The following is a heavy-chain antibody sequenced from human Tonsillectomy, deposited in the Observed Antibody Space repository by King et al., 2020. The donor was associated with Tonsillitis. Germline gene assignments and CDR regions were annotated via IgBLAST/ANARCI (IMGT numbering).Heavy chain of an antibody. D-gene: IGHD3-22*01. J-gene: IGHJ4*02. CDR3: AKAVKYYLDSSEYYFDY. CDR1: GFTFSSNA. CDR2: ISGSGGST. Sequence: VQLVESGGGLVQPRGSLRLSCAASGFTFSSNAMSCVRQAPGKGLEWVSGISGSGGSTTYADSVKSRFTISRDSSTNTLYLQMNSLRAEDTAVYYCAKAVKYYLDSSEYYFDYWGQGSLVTVSS. V-gene: IGHV3-23*04.